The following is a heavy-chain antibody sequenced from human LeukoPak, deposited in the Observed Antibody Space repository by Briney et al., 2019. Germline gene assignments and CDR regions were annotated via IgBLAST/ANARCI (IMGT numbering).Heavy chain of an antibody. CDR1: GFTVSSNS. Sequence: GSLRLSCTVSGFTVSSNSMSWVRQPPGKGLEWIGSIYYSGSTYYNPSLKSRVTISVDTSKNQFSLKLSSVTAADTAVYYSVAARESWLFDYWGQGTLVTVSS. D-gene: IGHD6-6*01. CDR2: IYYSGST. CDR3: VAARESWLFDY. V-gene: IGHV4-39*07. J-gene: IGHJ4*02.